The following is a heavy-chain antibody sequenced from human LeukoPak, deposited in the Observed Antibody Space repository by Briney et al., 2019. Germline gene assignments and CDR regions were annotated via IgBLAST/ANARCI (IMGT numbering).Heavy chain of an antibody. CDR3: VSGYYYGSGSPDY. Sequence: PGGSLRLSCAASGFTFSTYWMHWVRQPPGKGFVWVSRMNSDGSHTTYADSVKGRFTISRDNARNKLYLQMNSLRAEDTAVYYCVSGYYYGSGSPDYWGQGTLVTVSS. CDR1: GFTFSTYW. V-gene: IGHV3-74*01. CDR2: MNSDGSHT. D-gene: IGHD3-10*01. J-gene: IGHJ4*02.